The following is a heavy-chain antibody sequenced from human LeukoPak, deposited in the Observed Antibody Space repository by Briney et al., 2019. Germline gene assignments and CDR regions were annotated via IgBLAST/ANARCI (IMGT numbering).Heavy chain of an antibody. CDR3: ASDSPYYGMDV. CDR1: GFPFSSYW. V-gene: IGHV3-74*01. J-gene: IGHJ6*02. CDR2: INSDGSAT. Sequence: GGSLRLSCAASGFPFSSYWMRWVRQVPGKGLLWVSRINSDGSATIYADSVRGRFTISRDNAKNTLYLQMSGLRVVDTAVYHCASDSPYYGMDVWGQGTTVTVSS.